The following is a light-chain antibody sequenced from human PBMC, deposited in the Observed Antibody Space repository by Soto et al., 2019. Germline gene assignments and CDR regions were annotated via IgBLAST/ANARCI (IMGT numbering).Light chain of an antibody. CDR3: QQYGSSPLT. CDR1: QSVSSDY. J-gene: IGKJ4*01. Sequence: EIVLTQSPGALSLSPGERATLSCRASQSVSSDYLAWYQQKPGQTPKVLIYRASSRATGIPDRFSGSGSGTDFSLTISRLESEDFAVYYCQQYGSSPLTFGGGNKVEIK. CDR2: RAS. V-gene: IGKV3-20*01.